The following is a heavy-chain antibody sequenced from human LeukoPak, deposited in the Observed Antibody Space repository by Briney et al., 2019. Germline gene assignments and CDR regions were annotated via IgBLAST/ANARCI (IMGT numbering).Heavy chain of an antibody. CDR2: IYYSGST. CDR3: ARGSYYGMDV. Sequence: RSPETLSLTCTVSGGSISSGGYYWSWIRQHPGKGLEWIGYIYYSGSTYYNPSLKSRVTISVDTSKNQLSLKLSSVTAADTAVYYCARGSYYGMDVWGQGTTVTVSS. V-gene: IGHV4-31*03. J-gene: IGHJ6*02. CDR1: GGSISSGGYY.